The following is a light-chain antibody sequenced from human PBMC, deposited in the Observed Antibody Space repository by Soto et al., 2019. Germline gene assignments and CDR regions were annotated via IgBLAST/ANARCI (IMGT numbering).Light chain of an antibody. J-gene: IGKJ1*01. CDR1: QSVGRRY. Sequence: EIVLTQSPGTLSLSPGERATLSCRASQSVGRRYLAWYQQKPGQAPRLLISGVSKRATGIPDRFSGDGSGTDFTLTISRLEPEDFALYICQQYGSSPQTFGQGTKVDIK. CDR3: QQYGSSPQT. V-gene: IGKV3-20*01. CDR2: GVS.